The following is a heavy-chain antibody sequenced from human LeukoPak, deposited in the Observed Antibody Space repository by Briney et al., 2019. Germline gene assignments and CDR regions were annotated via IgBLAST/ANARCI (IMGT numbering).Heavy chain of an antibody. CDR3: AGLRYCTNGICYTAYYFDY. CDR1: GGSISSSNYY. V-gene: IGHV4-39*01. CDR2: IYYSGGT. J-gene: IGHJ4*02. Sequence: SETLSLTCTVSGGSISSSNYYWDWIRQPPGNGLEWIGSIYYSGGTYYNPSLKSRVTISVDTSKNQFSLKLSSVTAADTAVYYCAGLRYCTNGICYTAYYFDYWGQGTLVTVSS. D-gene: IGHD2-8*01.